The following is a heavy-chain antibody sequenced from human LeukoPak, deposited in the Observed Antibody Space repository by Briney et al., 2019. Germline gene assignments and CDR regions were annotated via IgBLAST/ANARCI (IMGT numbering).Heavy chain of an antibody. D-gene: IGHD3-10*01. V-gene: IGHV4-39*07. Sequence: SETLSLTCTVSGGSISSYYWSWIRQPPGKGLEWIGSIQHSGISYYNPSLRSRVAISVDTSKNQFSLKLSSVTAADTAVYYCAKDQRREFFDYWGQGILVTVSS. CDR2: IQHSGIS. CDR3: AKDQRREFFDY. J-gene: IGHJ4*02. CDR1: GGSISSYY.